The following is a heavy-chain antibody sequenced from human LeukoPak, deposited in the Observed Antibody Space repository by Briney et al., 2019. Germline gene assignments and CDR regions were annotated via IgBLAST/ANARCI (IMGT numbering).Heavy chain of an antibody. J-gene: IGHJ4*02. CDR3: ARAARNNGNYQFDY. CDR2: IYSVGST. V-gene: IGHV3-53*01. Sequence: GGSLRLSCAASGFTVSSNYMSWVRQAPGKGLEWLSVIYSVGSTYYSDSVKGRFTISRDNSKNTLYLEMNSLRGEDTGVYYCARAARNNGNYQFDYWGEGTLVTVSS. CDR1: GFTVSSNY. D-gene: IGHD1-7*01.